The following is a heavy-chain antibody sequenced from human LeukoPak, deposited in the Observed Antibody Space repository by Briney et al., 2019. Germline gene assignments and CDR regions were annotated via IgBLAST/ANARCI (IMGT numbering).Heavy chain of an antibody. D-gene: IGHD6-19*01. V-gene: IGHV4-59*01. CDR2: IYYSGST. CDR3: ARGAGAFDY. J-gene: IGHJ4*01. CDR1: GVSISPYY. Sequence: PSETLSPTCTVSGVSISPYYWSWIRQPPGKGLEWIGYIYYSGSTTYNPSLKSPVTISVDTSRNQFSLKLSSVTAADTAVYYCARGAGAFDYWGHGTLVTVSS.